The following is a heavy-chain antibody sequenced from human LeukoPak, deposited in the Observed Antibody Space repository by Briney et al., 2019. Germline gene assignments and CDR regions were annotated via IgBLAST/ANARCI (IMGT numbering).Heavy chain of an antibody. J-gene: IGHJ4*02. CDR2: ISGSGDAT. D-gene: IGHD1-1*01. Sequence: GGSLRLSCAASGFTFTTYAMIWVRRAPGKGLEWVSAISGSGDATYYADSVKGRFTISRDNSENTLYLQVSSLRAEDTAVYYCARLSGTSGTTSRVLHHWGQGALVTVSS. CDR3: ARLSGTSGTTSRVLHH. V-gene: IGHV3-23*01. CDR1: GFTFTTYA.